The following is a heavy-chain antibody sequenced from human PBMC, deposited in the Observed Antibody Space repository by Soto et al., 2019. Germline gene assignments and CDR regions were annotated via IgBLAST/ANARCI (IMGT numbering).Heavy chain of an antibody. CDR1: GGSISSDY. CDR3: ASGFFNGTGSSYIYIVS. V-gene: IGHV4-59*12. CDR2: IYYSGST. D-gene: IGHD3-10*01. Sequence: SETLSLTCTVSGGSISSDYWSWIRQPPGKGLEWIGYIYYSGSTNYNPSLKSRVTISVDRSKNQFSLKLSSVTAADTAVYYCASGFFNGTGSSYIYIVSWG. J-gene: IGHJ5*01.